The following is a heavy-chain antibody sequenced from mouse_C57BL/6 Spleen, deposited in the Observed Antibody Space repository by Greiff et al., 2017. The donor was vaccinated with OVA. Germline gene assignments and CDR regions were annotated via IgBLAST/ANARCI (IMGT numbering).Heavy chain of an antibody. CDR2: IDPSDSYT. Sequence: QVQLQQPGAELVRPGPSVKLSCKASGYTFTSDWMHWVKQRPGQGLEWIGVIDPSDSYTNYNQKFKGKATLTVDTSSSTAYMQLSSLTSEDSAVYYCAREGSNRFAYWGQGTLVTVSA. CDR3: AREGSNRFAY. D-gene: IGHD1-1*01. CDR1: GYTFTSDW. J-gene: IGHJ3*01. V-gene: IGHV1-59*01.